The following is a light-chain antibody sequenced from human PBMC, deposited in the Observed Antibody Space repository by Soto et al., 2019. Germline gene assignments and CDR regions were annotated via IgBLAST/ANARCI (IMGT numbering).Light chain of an antibody. Sequence: QSALTQPASVSGSTGQSITISCTGTSSDVGAYNYVSWYQQHPGKAPKLMIYEVSNRPSGVSNRFSGSKSGNTASLTISGLQAEDEADYYCSSYTRISTWVCGGGTKLTVL. CDR2: EVS. J-gene: IGLJ3*02. V-gene: IGLV2-14*01. CDR3: SSYTRISTWV. CDR1: SSDVGAYNY.